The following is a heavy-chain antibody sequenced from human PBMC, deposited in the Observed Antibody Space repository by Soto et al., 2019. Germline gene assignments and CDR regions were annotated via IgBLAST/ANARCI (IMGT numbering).Heavy chain of an antibody. CDR2: VSYDGNRE. J-gene: IGHJ6*02. V-gene: IGHV3-30*18. CDR1: GFTFSGYG. CDR3: AKDRSDYGDDVYYYFYGMDV. Sequence: QVQLVESGGGVVQPGRSLRLSCVVSGFTFSGYGMHWVRQAPGKGLEWVAVVSYDGNREYYADSVKGRFTVSRDNSKNTLYLQMNSLRADDTAVYYCAKDRSDYGDDVYYYFYGMDVWGQGTTVTVSS. D-gene: IGHD4-17*01.